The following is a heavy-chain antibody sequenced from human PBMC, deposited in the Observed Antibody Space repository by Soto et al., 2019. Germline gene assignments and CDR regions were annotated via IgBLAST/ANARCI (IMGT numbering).Heavy chain of an antibody. D-gene: IGHD6-19*01. Sequence: QVQLVKSGGGVVQPGRSLRLSCAASGFTFSSYAMHWVRRAPGKGLEWVAAVSHDGKSGFYADSVSGRFTVSRDNSNNLVYLQMDRLRPEDTALFYCARLDKFNGGWSWGQGTAVTVSS. CDR1: GFTFSSYA. CDR3: ARLDKFNGGWS. V-gene: IGHV3-30*14. CDR2: VSHDGKSG. J-gene: IGHJ4*02.